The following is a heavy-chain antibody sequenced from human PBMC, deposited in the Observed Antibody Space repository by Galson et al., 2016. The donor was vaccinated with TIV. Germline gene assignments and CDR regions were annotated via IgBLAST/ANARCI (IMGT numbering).Heavy chain of an antibody. CDR3: ARDIFPYYGMDV. CDR2: IRSSSSYK. J-gene: IGHJ6*02. Sequence: SLRLSCAASGFTFSSYTMTWVRQAPGKGLEWVSSIRSSSSYKSYADSVKGRFTISRDNAKNSLYLQMNSLRAGDTAVYYCARDIFPYYGMDVWGQGTTVTVSS. V-gene: IGHV3-21*01. D-gene: IGHD2-21*01. CDR1: GFTFSSYT.